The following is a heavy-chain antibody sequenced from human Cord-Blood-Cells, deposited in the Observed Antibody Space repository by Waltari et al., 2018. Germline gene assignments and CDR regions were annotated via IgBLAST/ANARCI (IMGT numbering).Heavy chain of an antibody. J-gene: IGHJ4*02. CDR1: GFTFSSYS. CDR2: ISSRSSYI. Sequence: EVQLVESGGGLVKPGGSLRLSCAASGFTFSSYSMNWVRQAPGKGLGWVSTISSRSSYIYYADSVKGRFTISRDNAKNSLYLQMNSLRAEDTAVYYCARGGSSSFDYWGQGTLVTVSS. CDR3: ARGGSSSFDY. V-gene: IGHV3-21*01. D-gene: IGHD6-6*01.